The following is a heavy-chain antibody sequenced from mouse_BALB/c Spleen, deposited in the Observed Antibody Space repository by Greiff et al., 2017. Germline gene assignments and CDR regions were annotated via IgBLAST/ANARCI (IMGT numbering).Heavy chain of an antibody. Sequence: VQLKQSGAELVRPGALVKLSCKASGFNIKDYYMHWVKQRPVQGLEWIGWIDPENGNTIYDPKFQGKASITADTSSNTAYLQLSSLTSEDTAVYYCASTATIADWGQGTLVTVSA. D-gene: IGHD1-2*01. J-gene: IGHJ3*01. CDR1: GFNIKDYY. CDR3: ASTATIAD. V-gene: IGHV14-1*02. CDR2: IDPENGNT.